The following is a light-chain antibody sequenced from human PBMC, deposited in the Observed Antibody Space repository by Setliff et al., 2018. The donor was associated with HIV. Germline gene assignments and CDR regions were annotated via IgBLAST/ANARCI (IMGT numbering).Light chain of an antibody. CDR1: SSDVGGYNY. J-gene: IGLJ1*01. V-gene: IGLV2-14*03. Sequence: QSVLTQPASVSGPPGQSITISCTGTSSDVGGYNYVSWYQQHPNKAPKLMIYELSDRPSGVSNRFSGSKSGNTASLTISGLQAEDEADYYCSSYTSSSTLVFGTGTKGTV. CDR3: SSYTSSSTLV. CDR2: ELS.